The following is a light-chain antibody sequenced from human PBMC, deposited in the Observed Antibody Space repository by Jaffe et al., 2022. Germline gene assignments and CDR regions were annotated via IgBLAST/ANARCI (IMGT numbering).Light chain of an antibody. CDR3: QQLSSSPPIT. J-gene: IGKJ5*01. Sequence: DIQLTQSPSFLSASVGDRVTITCRASQAISHYVAWYQQEPGKAPKLLIYDTSTLQSGVPSRFSGSGSATEFTLTISSLQPEDFATYYCQQLSSSPPITFGQGTRLEIK. CDR2: DTS. CDR1: QAISHY. V-gene: IGKV1-9*01.